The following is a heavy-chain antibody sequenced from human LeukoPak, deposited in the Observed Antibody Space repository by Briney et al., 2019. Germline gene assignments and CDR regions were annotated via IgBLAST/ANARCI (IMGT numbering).Heavy chain of an antibody. Sequence: QPGGSLRLSCAASGFTFSSYAMSWVRQAPGKGLEWVSAISGSGGSTYYADSVKGRFTISRDNSKNTLYLQMNSLRAEDTAVYYCAKGEYYDSSGYVDYWGQGTLVTVSS. V-gene: IGHV3-23*01. CDR3: AKGEYYDSSGYVDY. J-gene: IGHJ4*02. CDR2: ISGSGGST. CDR1: GFTFSSYA. D-gene: IGHD3-22*01.